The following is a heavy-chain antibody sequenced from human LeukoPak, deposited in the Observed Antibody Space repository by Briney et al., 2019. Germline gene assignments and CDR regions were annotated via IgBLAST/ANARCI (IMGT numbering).Heavy chain of an antibody. CDR3: ARHGYSYGYEFVY. J-gene: IGHJ4*02. CDR2: INHSGST. D-gene: IGHD5-18*01. V-gene: IGHV4-34*01. Sequence: SETLSLTCAVYGGSFSGYYWSWIRQPPGKGLEWIGEINHSGSTNYNPPLNSRVTISVDTSKNQFSLKLSSVTAADTAVYYCARHGYSYGYEFVYWGQGTLVTVSS. CDR1: GGSFSGYY.